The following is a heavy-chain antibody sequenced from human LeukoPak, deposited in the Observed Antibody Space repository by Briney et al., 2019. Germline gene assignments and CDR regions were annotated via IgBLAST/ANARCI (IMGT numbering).Heavy chain of an antibody. CDR1: GGSFSGYY. Sequence: SETLSLTCAVYGGSFSGYYWSWIRQPPGKGLEWIGEINHSGSTNYNPSLKSRVTTSVDTSKNQFSLKLSSVTAADTAVYYCARGPYYDSSGYLDYWGQGTLVTVSS. CDR2: INHSGST. D-gene: IGHD3-22*01. J-gene: IGHJ4*02. CDR3: ARGPYYDSSGYLDY. V-gene: IGHV4-34*01.